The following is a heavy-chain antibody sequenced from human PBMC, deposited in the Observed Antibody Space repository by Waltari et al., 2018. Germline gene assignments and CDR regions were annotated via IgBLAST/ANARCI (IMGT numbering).Heavy chain of an antibody. CDR3: ARAGIAADYYFDY. V-gene: IGHV4-30-4*08. D-gene: IGHD6-13*01. CDR2: IYYSGST. CDR1: GGSISSGDYY. J-gene: IGHJ4*02. Sequence: QVQLQESGPGLVKPSQTLSLTCTVSGGSISSGDYYWSWIRQPPGKGREGSGYIYYSGSTYYNPSPKSRVTISVDTSKNQVSLKLSSVTAADTAVYYCARAGIAADYYFDYWGQGTLVTVSS.